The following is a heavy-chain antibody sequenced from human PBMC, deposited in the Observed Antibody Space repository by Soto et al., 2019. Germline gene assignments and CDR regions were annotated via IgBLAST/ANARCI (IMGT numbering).Heavy chain of an antibody. J-gene: IGHJ4*02. CDR2: MNTNSGNT. D-gene: IGHD6-19*01. V-gene: IGHV1-8*01. Sequence: QVQLVQSGAEVKKPGASVKVSCKASGYTFTSYDINWVRQATGQGLEWMGWMNTNSGNTGFAQKFQGRVTMTRNTSISTTYMERSRLKSEDTAVYYCASERSSGWYVAYWGQGTLVTVTS. CDR1: GYTFTSYD. CDR3: ASERSSGWYVAY.